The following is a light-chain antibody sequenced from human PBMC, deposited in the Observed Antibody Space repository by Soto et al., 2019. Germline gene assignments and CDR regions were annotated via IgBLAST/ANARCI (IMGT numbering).Light chain of an antibody. Sequence: QSVLTQPPSASGTPGQRVTISCSGSSSNIGSNYVYWYQQLPGTAPKLLICRNNQRPSGVPDRFSGSKSGPSASLAISGVRSEDEADYYCTAWDDTLRGPLFGGGTKLTVL. CDR3: TAWDDTLRGPL. V-gene: IGLV1-47*01. CDR1: SSNIGSNY. J-gene: IGLJ2*01. CDR2: RNN.